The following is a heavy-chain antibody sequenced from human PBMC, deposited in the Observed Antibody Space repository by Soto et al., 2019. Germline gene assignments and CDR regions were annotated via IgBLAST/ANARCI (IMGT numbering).Heavy chain of an antibody. J-gene: IGHJ4*02. Sequence: QVQLVQSGAEVKKPGASVKVSCKASGYTFTGYYMHWVRQAPGQGLEWMGWINPNSGGTNYAQKFQGWVXXTXDXXIRTAYMEPSRLRSDDTAGYYCARDARGDEAPMDYWGQGTLVTVSS. CDR2: INPNSGGT. V-gene: IGHV1-2*04. CDR3: ARDARGDEAPMDY. D-gene: IGHD3-10*01. CDR1: GYTFTGYY.